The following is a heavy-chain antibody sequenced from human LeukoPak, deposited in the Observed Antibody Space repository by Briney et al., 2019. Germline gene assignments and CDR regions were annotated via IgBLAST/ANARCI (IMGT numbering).Heavy chain of an antibody. Sequence: ASVKVSCKASGGTFSSYAINWVRQATGQGLEWMGWMNPNSGNTGYAQKFQGRVTITRNTSISTAYMELSSLRSEDTAVYYCARALNRGSARLRYYYMVVWGKGTTVTVSS. D-gene: IGHD6-6*01. V-gene: IGHV1-8*03. CDR1: GGTFSSYA. J-gene: IGHJ6*03. CDR3: ARALNRGSARLRYYYMVV. CDR2: MNPNSGNT.